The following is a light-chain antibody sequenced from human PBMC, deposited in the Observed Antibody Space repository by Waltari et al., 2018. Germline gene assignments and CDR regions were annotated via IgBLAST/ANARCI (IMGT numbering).Light chain of an antibody. CDR2: DAS. Sequence: EAMMTQSPATLSVSPGDRATLSCRASQSVSNNVAWFQQKPGQAPSLLISDASTRATGVPARFSGSGSGTEFTLTISSLQTEDFAVYYCQQSHSTPYTFGQGTKLEIK. CDR3: QQSHSTPYT. CDR1: QSVSNN. V-gene: IGKV3-15*01. J-gene: IGKJ2*01.